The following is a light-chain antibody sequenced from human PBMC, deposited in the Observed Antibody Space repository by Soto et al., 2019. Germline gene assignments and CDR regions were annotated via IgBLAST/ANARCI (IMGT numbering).Light chain of an antibody. V-gene: IGKV3-11*01. J-gene: IGKJ4*01. Sequence: EIVLTQSPATLSLSPGERASLSCRASQSVSSSLAWYQQKPGQSPRLLIYDASNRATGIPARFSGSGSGTDFTLTIRSLDPEDFAVYYCQQRSTWPQLTFGGGTKVEIK. CDR2: DAS. CDR1: QSVSSS. CDR3: QQRSTWPQLT.